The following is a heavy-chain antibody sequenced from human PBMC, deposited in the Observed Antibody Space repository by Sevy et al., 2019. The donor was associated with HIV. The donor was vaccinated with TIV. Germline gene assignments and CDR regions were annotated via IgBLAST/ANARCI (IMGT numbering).Heavy chain of an antibody. Sequence: GESLKISCAASGFTFSNYAMHWVRQAPGKGLEWVAVISYDGSNKYYADSVKGRFTISRDNSKNTLYLQMNSLRAEDTAVYYCARGGRKGQGGGIAARPKYWGQGTLVTVSS. CDR2: ISYDGSNK. CDR3: ARGGRKGQGGGIAARPKY. CDR1: GFTFSNYA. V-gene: IGHV3-30-3*01. D-gene: IGHD6-6*01. J-gene: IGHJ4*02.